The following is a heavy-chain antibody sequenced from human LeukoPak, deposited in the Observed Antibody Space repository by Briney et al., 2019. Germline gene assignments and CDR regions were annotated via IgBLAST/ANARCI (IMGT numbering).Heavy chain of an antibody. V-gene: IGHV3-11*04. CDR1: GFTFSDYY. Sequence: PGGSLRLSCAASGFTFSDYYMSWIRQAPGKGLEWVSYISSSGSTIYYADSVKGRFTISRDNAKNSLYLQMNSLRAEDTAVYYCATYHTPSSSSRTDYWGQGTLVTVSS. CDR3: ATYHTPSSSSRTDY. D-gene: IGHD6-6*01. J-gene: IGHJ4*02. CDR2: ISSSGSTI.